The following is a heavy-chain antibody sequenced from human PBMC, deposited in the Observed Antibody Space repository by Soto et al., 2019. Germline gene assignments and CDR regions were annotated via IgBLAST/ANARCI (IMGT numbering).Heavy chain of an antibody. D-gene: IGHD3-10*01. Sequence: PSETLSLTCTVSGGSISSYYWSWIRQPPGKGLEWIGYIYYSGSTNYNPSLKSRVTISVDTSKNQFSLKLSSVTAADTAVYYCARARAVRGDYYYGMDVWGQGTTVTVSS. CDR1: GGSISSYY. CDR2: IYYSGST. J-gene: IGHJ6*02. V-gene: IGHV4-59*01. CDR3: ARARAVRGDYYYGMDV.